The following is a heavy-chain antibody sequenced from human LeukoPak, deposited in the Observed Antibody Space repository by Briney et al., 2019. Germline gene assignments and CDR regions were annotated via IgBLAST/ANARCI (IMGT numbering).Heavy chain of an antibody. CDR2: MYTGGTT. V-gene: IGHV3-53*01. Sequence: GGSLRLSCEVSGSTVNGNSMSWVRQAPGRGLEWISVMYTGGTTHYADSVKGRFTISRDNSKNTLHLQMNSLRVEDTAVYYCARHLDSSGWILDYWGQGTLVTVSS. D-gene: IGHD6-19*01. J-gene: IGHJ4*02. CDR1: GSTVNGNS. CDR3: ARHLDSSGWILDY.